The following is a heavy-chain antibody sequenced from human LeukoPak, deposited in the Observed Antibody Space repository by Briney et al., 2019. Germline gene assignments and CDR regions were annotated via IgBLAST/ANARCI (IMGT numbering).Heavy chain of an antibody. J-gene: IGHJ4*02. CDR3: AKQVIVGATPNYFDY. CDR2: IIPIFGTA. CDR1: GGTFSSYA. D-gene: IGHD1-26*01. V-gene: IGHV1-69*05. Sequence: SVKVSCKASGGTFSSYAISWVRQAPGQGLEWMGEIIPIFGTANYAQKFQGRVTITTDESTSTAYMELSSLRSEDTAVYYCAKQVIVGATPNYFDYWGQGTLVTVSS.